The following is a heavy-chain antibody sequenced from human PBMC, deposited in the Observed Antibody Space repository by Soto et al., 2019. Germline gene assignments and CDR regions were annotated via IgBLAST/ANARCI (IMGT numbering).Heavy chain of an antibody. CDR3: ATRGLRVLEWLPPPFDY. CDR1: GGSISSSSYY. D-gene: IGHD3-3*01. J-gene: IGHJ4*02. V-gene: IGHV4-39*01. Sequence: SETLSLTCTVSGGSISSSSYYWGWIRQPPGKGLEWIGSIYYSGSTYYNPSLKSRVTISVDTSKNQFSLKPSSVTAADTAVYYCATRGLRVLEWLPPPFDYWGQGTLVTVSS. CDR2: IYYSGST.